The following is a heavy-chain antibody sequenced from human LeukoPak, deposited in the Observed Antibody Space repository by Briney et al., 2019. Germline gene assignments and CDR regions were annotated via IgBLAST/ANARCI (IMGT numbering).Heavy chain of an antibody. CDR2: ISSDGDST. V-gene: IGHV3-64*01. Sequence: GGSLRLSCAVSGFTLSNYGMHWVHQAPGKELELFSGISSDGDSTYYANSVKGRFTISRDNFKNTLYLQMNSLRAEDTAVYYCARGEERDGYYFDYWGQGTLVTVSS. D-gene: IGHD5-24*01. CDR3: ARGEERDGYYFDY. CDR1: GFTLSNYG. J-gene: IGHJ4*02.